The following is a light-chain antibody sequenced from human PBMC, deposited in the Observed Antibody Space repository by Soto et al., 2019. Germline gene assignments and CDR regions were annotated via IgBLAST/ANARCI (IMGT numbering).Light chain of an antibody. CDR3: QQYGSTPST. V-gene: IGKV3-20*01. CDR2: GAS. J-gene: IGKJ5*01. CDR1: QSVRSSY. Sequence: EIVLTQPPGTLSLSPGERATLSCRASQSVRSSYLAWYQQKPGQAPRLLIYGASSRATGIPDRFSGSGSGTDFTLTISRLKPEDFAVYYCQQYGSTPSTFGQGTRLEIK.